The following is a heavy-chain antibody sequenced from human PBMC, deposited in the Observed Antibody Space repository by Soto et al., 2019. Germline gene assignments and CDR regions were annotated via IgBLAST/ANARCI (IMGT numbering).Heavy chain of an antibody. CDR3: ARAEGYYYYGMDV. V-gene: IGHV4-4*02. Sequence: PSETLSLTCAVSGVSISSSNWWSWVRQPPGKGLEWIGEIYHSGSTNYNPSLKSRVTISVDKSKNQFSLKLSSVTAADTAVYYCARAEGYYYYGMDVWGQGTTVT. J-gene: IGHJ6*01. CDR1: GVSISSSNW. CDR2: IYHSGST.